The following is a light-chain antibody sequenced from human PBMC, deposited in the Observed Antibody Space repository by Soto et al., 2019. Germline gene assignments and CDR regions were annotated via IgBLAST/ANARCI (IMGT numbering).Light chain of an antibody. V-gene: IGKV3-20*01. CDR2: DAS. J-gene: IGKJ1*01. CDR3: QQYGSSPTWT. CDR1: LSVSVY. Sequence: VVTQSPSTLSLSPGERATLSCRTSLSVSVYLDWYQQKPGQAPRLLISDASNRATGIPARFSGSGSGTDFTLTISRLEPEDFAVYYCQQYGSSPTWTFGQGTKVDIK.